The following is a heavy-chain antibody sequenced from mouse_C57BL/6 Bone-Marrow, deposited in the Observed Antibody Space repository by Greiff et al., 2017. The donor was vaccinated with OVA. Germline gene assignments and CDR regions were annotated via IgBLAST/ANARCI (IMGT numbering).Heavy chain of an antibody. J-gene: IGHJ4*01. Sequence: QVQLQQPGAELVKPGASVKLSCKASGYTFTSYWMHWVKQRPGQGLEWIGMIHPNSGSTNYNEKFKSKATLTVDKSSSTAYMQLSSLTSEDSAVYYCARTPAYYSNCDAMDYWGQGTSVTVSS. V-gene: IGHV1-64*01. D-gene: IGHD2-5*01. CDR2: IHPNSGST. CDR3: ARTPAYYSNCDAMDY. CDR1: GYTFTSYW.